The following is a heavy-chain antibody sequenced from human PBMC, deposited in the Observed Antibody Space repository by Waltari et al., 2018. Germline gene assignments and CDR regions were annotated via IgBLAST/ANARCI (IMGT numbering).Heavy chain of an antibody. D-gene: IGHD2-2*01. CDR2: IIPIFGTA. Sequence: QVQLVQSGAEVKKPGSSVKVSCKTSGGTFSSYAISWVRQAPGQGPEWMGGIIPIFGTANNAQKFQGRVMITADESTSTAYMELRSLRSEDTAVYYCARDPRYGSSTSSGFGPWGQGTLVTVSS. CDR1: GGTFSSYA. V-gene: IGHV1-69*12. J-gene: IGHJ5*02. CDR3: ARDPRYGSSTSSGFGP.